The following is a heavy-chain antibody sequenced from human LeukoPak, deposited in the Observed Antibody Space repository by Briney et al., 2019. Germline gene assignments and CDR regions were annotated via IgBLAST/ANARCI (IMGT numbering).Heavy chain of an antibody. CDR3: AREEDCSGGICYLGNAFDI. J-gene: IGHJ3*02. Sequence: SETLSLTCAVYGGSFSGYYWSWMRHPPGKGLEWIGEINRSGSTNYNASLKSRVTISVDTSKNQFSLKLSSVTAADTAVYYCAREEDCSGGICYLGNAFDIWGQGTMVTVSS. D-gene: IGHD2-15*01. V-gene: IGHV4-34*01. CDR1: GGSFSGYY. CDR2: INRSGST.